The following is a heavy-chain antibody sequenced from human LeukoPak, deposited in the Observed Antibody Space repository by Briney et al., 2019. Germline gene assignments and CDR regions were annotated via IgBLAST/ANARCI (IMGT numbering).Heavy chain of an antibody. D-gene: IGHD1-14*01. CDR1: GLTVRSNY. CDR2: ISSSSSYI. V-gene: IGHV3-21*01. CDR3: ARSGRRNDY. Sequence: GGPLRLSCTVSGLTVRSNYMNWVRQAPGKGLEWVSSISSSSSYIYYADSVKGRLTISRDNAKNSLYLQMNSLRAEDTAVYYCARSGRRNDYWGQGTLVTVSS. J-gene: IGHJ4*02.